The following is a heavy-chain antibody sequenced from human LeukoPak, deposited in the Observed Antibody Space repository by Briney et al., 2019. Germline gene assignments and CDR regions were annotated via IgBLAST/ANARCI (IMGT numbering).Heavy chain of an antibody. CDR1: VFTFSSYA. Sequence: GGSLRLSCAASVFTFSSYAMSWVRQAPGKGLEWVSAISGSGGSTYYADSVKGRFTISRDNSKNTLYLQMNSLRAEDTAVYYCAKTKSSSWVFDYWGQGTLVTVSS. CDR2: ISGSGGST. V-gene: IGHV3-23*01. J-gene: IGHJ4*02. CDR3: AKTKSSSWVFDY. D-gene: IGHD6-13*01.